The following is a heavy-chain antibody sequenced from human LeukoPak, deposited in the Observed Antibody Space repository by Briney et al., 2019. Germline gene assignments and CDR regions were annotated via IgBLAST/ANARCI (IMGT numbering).Heavy chain of an antibody. V-gene: IGHV3-7*01. CDR3: ARDQVGEAFDI. CDR2: IKQQGSEK. J-gene: IGHJ3*02. Sequence: GGSLRLSCAASGFTFSSYCMSWVRQAPGKGREWVANIKQQGSEKYYVDSVKGRFTISRDNAKNSLYLQMNSLRAEDTAVYYCARDQVGEAFDIWGQGTMVTVSS. D-gene: IGHD3-16*01. CDR1: GFTFSSYC.